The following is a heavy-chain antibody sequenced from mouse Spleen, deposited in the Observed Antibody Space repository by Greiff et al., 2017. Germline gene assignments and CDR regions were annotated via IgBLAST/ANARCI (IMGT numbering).Heavy chain of an antibody. V-gene: IGHV5-4*01. CDR2: ISDGGSYT. Sequence: EVMLVESGGGLVKPGGSLKLSCAASGFTFSSYAMSWVRQTPEKRLEWVATISDGGSYTYYPDNVKGRFTISRDNAKNNLYLQMSHLKSEDTAMYYCARDYYGSEGWFAYWGQGTLVTVSA. D-gene: IGHD1-1*01. CDR1: GFTFSSYA. J-gene: IGHJ3*01. CDR3: ARDYYGSEGWFAY.